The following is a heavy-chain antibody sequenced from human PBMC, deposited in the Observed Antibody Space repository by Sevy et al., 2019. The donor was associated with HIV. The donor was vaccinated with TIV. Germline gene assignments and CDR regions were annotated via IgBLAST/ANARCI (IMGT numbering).Heavy chain of an antibody. J-gene: IGHJ4*02. Sequence: GGSLRLSCAASGFPFSTYYMTWIRQAPGKGLEWLAYISLSHHTIYYADSVKGRFTISMDNAKNSLYLQMNNLRAEDTATYYCASDPGYSSGWYGPHFDYWGQGALVTVSS. V-gene: IGHV3-11*01. D-gene: IGHD6-19*01. CDR2: ISLSHHTI. CDR3: ASDPGYSSGWYGPHFDY. CDR1: GFPFSTYY.